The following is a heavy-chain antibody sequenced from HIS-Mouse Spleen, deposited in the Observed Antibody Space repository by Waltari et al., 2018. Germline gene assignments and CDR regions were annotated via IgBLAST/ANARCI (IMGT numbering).Heavy chain of an antibody. Sequence: QVQLQESGPGLVKPSETLSLTCTVSGGSISSYYWSWLRQPAGKGLEWSGRISTSGSTNYNPSLKSRVTISVDTSKNQFSLQLSSVTAADTAVYYCAREIPYSSSWYDWYFDLWGRGTLVTVSS. V-gene: IGHV4-4*07. J-gene: IGHJ2*01. D-gene: IGHD6-13*01. CDR1: GGSISSYY. CDR2: ISTSGST. CDR3: AREIPYSSSWYDWYFDL.